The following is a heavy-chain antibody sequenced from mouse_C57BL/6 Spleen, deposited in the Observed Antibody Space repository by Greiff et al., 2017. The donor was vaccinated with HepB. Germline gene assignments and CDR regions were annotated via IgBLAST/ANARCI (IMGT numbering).Heavy chain of an antibody. CDR2: IRNKANNHAT. V-gene: IGHV6-6*01. Sequence: EVQRVESGGGLVQPGGSMKLSCAASGFTFSDAWMDWVRQSPEKGLEWVAEIRNKANNHATYYAESVKGRFTISRDDSKSSVYLQMNSLRAEDTGIYYCTRTGTGTNYFDYWGQGTTLTVSS. CDR1: GFTFSDAW. J-gene: IGHJ2*01. CDR3: TRTGTGTNYFDY. D-gene: IGHD4-1*01.